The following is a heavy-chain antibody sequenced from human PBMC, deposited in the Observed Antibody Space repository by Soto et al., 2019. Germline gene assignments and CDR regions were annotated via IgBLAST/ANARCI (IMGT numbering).Heavy chain of an antibody. D-gene: IGHD3-9*01. J-gene: IGHJ5*02. V-gene: IGHV1-18*01. CDR3: ARAKNYDILTGYYQSQFFYWFDP. CDR2: ISAYNGNT. CDR1: GYTFTSYG. Sequence: GASVKVSCKASGYTFTSYGISWVRQAPGQGLEWMGWISAYNGNTNYAQKLQGRVTMTTDTSTSTAYMELRSLRSDDTAVYYCARAKNYDILTGYYQSQFFYWFDPWGQGTLVTVSS.